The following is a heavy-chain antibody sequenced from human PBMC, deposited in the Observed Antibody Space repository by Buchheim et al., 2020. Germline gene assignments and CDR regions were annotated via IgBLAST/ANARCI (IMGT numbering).Heavy chain of an antibody. D-gene: IGHD3-10*01. CDR2: IYYSGST. Sequence: QMQLQESGPGLVKPSQTLSLTCTVSGGSISSGGYYWSWIRQHPGKGLEWIGYIYYSGSTYYNPSLKSRVTISVDTSKNQFSLKLSSVTAADTAVYYCARGLSLDLWFGETITGGNWFDPWGQGTL. V-gene: IGHV4-31*03. CDR1: GGSISSGGYY. J-gene: IGHJ5*02. CDR3: ARGLSLDLWFGETITGGNWFDP.